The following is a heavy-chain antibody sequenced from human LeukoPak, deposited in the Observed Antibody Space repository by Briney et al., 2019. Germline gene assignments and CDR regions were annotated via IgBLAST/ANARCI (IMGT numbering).Heavy chain of an antibody. D-gene: IGHD5-12*01. Sequence: ASVKVSCKASGYIFTGYYMHWVRQAPGQGLEWVGWINPNSGGTNYAQKFQGRVTITADESTSTAYMELRSLRSADTAVYYCARVVPTTLMNYFDYWGQGTRVTVSS. CDR3: ARVVPTTLMNYFDY. CDR2: INPNSGGT. CDR1: GYIFTGYY. V-gene: IGHV1-2*02. J-gene: IGHJ4*02.